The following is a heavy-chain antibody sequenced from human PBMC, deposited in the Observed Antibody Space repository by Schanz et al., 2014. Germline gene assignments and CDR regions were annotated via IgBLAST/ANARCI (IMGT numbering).Heavy chain of an antibody. D-gene: IGHD3-10*01. CDR3: AKDQLANYRGSGYNWFDP. J-gene: IGHJ5*02. CDR1: GFTFSRHA. Sequence: QVQLVESGGGVVQPGRSLRLSCAASGFTFSRHAMHWVRQAAGKGLEWVAAITYDGSNKYYAESVKGRFAISRDNSKNTLYLQMNSLRADDTAVYYCAKDQLANYRGSGYNWFDPWGQGTLVTVSS. V-gene: IGHV3-30*09. CDR2: ITYDGSNK.